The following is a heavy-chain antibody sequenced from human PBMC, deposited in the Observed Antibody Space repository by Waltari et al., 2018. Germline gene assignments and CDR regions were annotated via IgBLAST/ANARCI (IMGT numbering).Heavy chain of an antibody. CDR3: AIHDGAAAGTVPLDN. CDR2: IYPGDSDT. CDR1: GYKFPNYW. J-gene: IGHJ4*02. Sequence: EVQLVQSGAEVTKPGESLKISCKASGYKFPNYWIGWVRQMPGKGLEYMGIIYPGDSDTRYSPSFQGQVTISADKSISTAYLQWGSLKASDTAIYYCAIHDGAAAGTVPLDNWGQGTLVTVSS. V-gene: IGHV5-51*01. D-gene: IGHD6-13*01.